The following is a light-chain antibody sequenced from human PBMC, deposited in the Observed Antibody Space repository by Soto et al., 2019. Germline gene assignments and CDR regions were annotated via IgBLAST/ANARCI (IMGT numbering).Light chain of an antibody. CDR1: PSLLHSNGYNY. J-gene: IGKJ5*01. CDR2: LGS. V-gene: IGKV2-28*01. Sequence: DIVMTQSPLSLPVTPVEPASISFRSSPSLLHSNGYNYLDWYLQRPGQSPQLLIYLGSNRASGVPDRFSGSGSGTDFTLKINSVEAEDVGVYYCMKALQTPPTCGQGTRREIK. CDR3: MKALQTPPT.